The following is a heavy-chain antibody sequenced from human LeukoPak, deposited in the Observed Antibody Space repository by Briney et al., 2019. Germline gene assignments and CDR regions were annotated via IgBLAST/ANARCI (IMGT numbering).Heavy chain of an antibody. V-gene: IGHV3-30*18. CDR3: ANMDGDSSGYYGSGWFDP. CDR2: ISYDGSNK. Sequence: GGSLRLSCAMSGFTLTSTGMHWVRQAPGKGLEWVAVISYDGSNKYYADSVKGRFTISRDNSKNTLYLQMNSLRAEDTAVYYCANMDGDSSGYYGSGWFDPWGKGTLVTVSS. J-gene: IGHJ5*02. D-gene: IGHD3-22*01. CDR1: GFTLTSTG.